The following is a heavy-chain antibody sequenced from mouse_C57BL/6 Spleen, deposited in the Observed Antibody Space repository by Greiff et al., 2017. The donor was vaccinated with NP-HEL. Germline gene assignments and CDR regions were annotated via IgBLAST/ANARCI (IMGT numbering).Heavy chain of an antibody. CDR2: ISYDGSN. CDR3: ARIITTALGFDY. V-gene: IGHV3-6*01. J-gene: IGHJ2*01. CDR1: GYSITSGYY. Sequence: EVQLVESGPGLVKPSQSLSLTCSVTGYSITSGYYWNWIRQFPGNKLEWMGYISYDGSNNYNPSLKNRISITRDTSKNQFFLKLNSVTTEDTATYYCARIITTALGFDYWGQGTTLTVSS. D-gene: IGHD1-2*01.